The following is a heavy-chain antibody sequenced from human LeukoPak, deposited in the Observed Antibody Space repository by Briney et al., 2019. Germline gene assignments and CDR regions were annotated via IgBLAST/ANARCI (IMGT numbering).Heavy chain of an antibody. V-gene: IGHV4-34*01. CDR2: INHIGST. CDR1: GGSFSGYY. Sequence: SETLPLTCAVYGGSFSGYYWSWLRQPPGKGLEWIGEINHIGSTNYNPSLKSRVTISVDTSKNQFSLKLSSVTAADTAVYYCARTRIAVAGALGYWGQGTLVTVSS. D-gene: IGHD6-19*01. J-gene: IGHJ4*02. CDR3: ARTRIAVAGALGY.